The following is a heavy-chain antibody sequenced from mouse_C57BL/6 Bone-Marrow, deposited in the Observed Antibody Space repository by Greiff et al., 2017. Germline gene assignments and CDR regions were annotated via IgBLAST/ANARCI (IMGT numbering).Heavy chain of an antibody. CDR3: AREDGSSRGWYFDV. CDR1: GFTFSDYY. CDR2: INYDGSST. J-gene: IGHJ1*03. D-gene: IGHD1-1*01. Sequence: EVQVVESEGGLVQPGSSMKLSCTASGFTFSDYYMAWVRQVPEKGLEWVANINYDGSSTYYLDSLKSRFIISRDNAKNILYLQMSSLKSEDTATYYWAREDGSSRGWYFDVWGTGTTVTVSS. V-gene: IGHV5-16*01.